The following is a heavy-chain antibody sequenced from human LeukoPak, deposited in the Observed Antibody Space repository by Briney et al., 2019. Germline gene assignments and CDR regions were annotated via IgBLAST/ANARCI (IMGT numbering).Heavy chain of an antibody. CDR3: ARRGTAARPFDY. J-gene: IGHJ4*02. Sequence: KTGGSLRLSCAASGFTFSSYWIGWVRQMPGKGLEWMGIIYPGDSDTRYSPSFQGQVTISADKSISTAYLQWSSLKASDTAMYYRARRGTAARPFDYWGQGTLVTVSS. CDR1: GFTFSSYW. D-gene: IGHD6-6*01. V-gene: IGHV5-51*01. CDR2: IYPGDSDT.